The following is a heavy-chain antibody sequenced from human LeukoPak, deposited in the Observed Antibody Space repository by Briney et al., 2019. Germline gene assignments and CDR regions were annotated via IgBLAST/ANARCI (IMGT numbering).Heavy chain of an antibody. CDR1: GYILSSYY. Sequence: GASVKVSCKASGYILSSYYMHWVRQAPGQGLEWLGIINPSGGDTKYAQKFQGRVTMTRDKSTSTVYMELSSLRSEDAAVYYCARVHGGEWELPNSDYWGQGTLVTVSS. V-gene: IGHV1-46*01. J-gene: IGHJ4*02. CDR2: INPSGGDT. CDR3: ARVHGGEWELPNSDY. D-gene: IGHD1-26*01.